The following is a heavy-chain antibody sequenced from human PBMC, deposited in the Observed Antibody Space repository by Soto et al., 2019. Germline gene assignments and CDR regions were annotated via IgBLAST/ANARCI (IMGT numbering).Heavy chain of an antibody. CDR3: AKDQEYWYYFDY. J-gene: IGHJ4*02. D-gene: IGHD2-15*01. CDR1: GFTFSSYG. V-gene: IGHV3-30*18. CDR2: ISYDGSNK. Sequence: QVQLVESGGGVVQPGRSPRLSCAASGFTFSSYGMHWVRQAPGKGLEWVAVISYDGSNKYYADSVKGRFTISRDNSKNTLYLQMNSLRAEDTAVYYCAKDQEYWYYFDYWGQGTLVTVSS.